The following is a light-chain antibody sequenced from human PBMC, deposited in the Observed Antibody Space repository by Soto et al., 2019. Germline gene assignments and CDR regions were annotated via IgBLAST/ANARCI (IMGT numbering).Light chain of an antibody. CDR1: QSVSSN. CDR3: QQSYSTPRT. CDR2: GAS. Sequence: EIMMTQSPATLSVSPGERAPLSCRASQSVSSNFAWYQQNHGQAPRFIIYGASIRATGIPARFSGSGYGTEFTLTISSLQPEDVATYYCQQSYSTPRTLGQGTKVDI. J-gene: IGKJ1*01. V-gene: IGKV3-15*01.